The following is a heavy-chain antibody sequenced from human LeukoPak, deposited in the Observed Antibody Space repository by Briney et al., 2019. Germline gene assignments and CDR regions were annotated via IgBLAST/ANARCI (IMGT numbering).Heavy chain of an antibody. J-gene: IGHJ5*02. CDR2: ISAYNGNT. Sequence: ASVKVSCKASGYTFTSYGISWVRQAPGQGLEWMGWISAYNGNTNYAQKLQGRVTMTTDTSTSTAYMELRSLRSDDTAVYYCARDYLLSVVVTLRGPRHNWFDPWGQGTLVTVSS. D-gene: IGHD4-23*01. CDR3: ARDYLLSVVVTLRGPRHNWFDP. V-gene: IGHV1-18*01. CDR1: GYTFTSYG.